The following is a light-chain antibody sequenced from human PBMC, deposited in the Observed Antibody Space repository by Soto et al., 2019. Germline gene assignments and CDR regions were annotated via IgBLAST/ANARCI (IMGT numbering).Light chain of an antibody. CDR1: SSDIGGYNY. J-gene: IGLJ3*02. CDR3: SSYTSSSTWV. V-gene: IGLV2-14*01. CDR2: DVS. Sequence: QSVVTQPASVSGSPGQSITISCTGTSSDIGGYNYVSWYQQHPGKAPKLIIYDVSNRPSGVSNRFSGSKSGNTASLTISGLQAEDEADYYCSSYTSSSTWVFGGGTKLTVL.